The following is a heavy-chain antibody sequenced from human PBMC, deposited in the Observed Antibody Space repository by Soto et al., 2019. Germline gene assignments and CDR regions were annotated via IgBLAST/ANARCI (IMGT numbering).Heavy chain of an antibody. D-gene: IGHD3-22*01. V-gene: IGHV4-30-2*01. J-gene: IGHJ4*02. CDR3: ARGAPVVNDY. CDR1: GGSISSGGYS. CDR2: IYHSGST. Sequence: SETLSLTCAVSGGSISSGGYSWSWIRQPPGKGLEWIGYIYHSGSTYYNPSLKSRVTISVDRSKNQFSLKLSSVTAADTAVYYCARGAPVVNDYWGQGALVTVSS.